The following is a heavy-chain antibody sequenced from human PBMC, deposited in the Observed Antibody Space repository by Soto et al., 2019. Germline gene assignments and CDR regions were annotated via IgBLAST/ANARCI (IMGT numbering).Heavy chain of an antibody. V-gene: IGHV4-39*01. CDR2: IYYSGST. D-gene: IGHD6-25*01. CDR3: ARHEAGWYFDS. Sequence: QLQLQESGPGLVKPSETLSLTCTVSRGSISSGTNYWAWIRPPPGKGLEWIANIYYSGSTFYNPSLKSRVTISLDTSKNQFSLKLRSVTAADTAVYYCARHEAGWYFDSWGQGTLVTVSS. CDR1: RGSISSGTNY. J-gene: IGHJ4*02.